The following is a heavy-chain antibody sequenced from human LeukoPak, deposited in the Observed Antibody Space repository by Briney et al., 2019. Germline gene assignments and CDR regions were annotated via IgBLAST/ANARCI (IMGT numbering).Heavy chain of an antibody. Sequence: SETLSLTCAVYGGSFSGYYWSWIRQPPGKGLEWIGEINHSGSTNYNPSLTSRVTISVDTSKNQFSLKLSSVTAADTAVYYCARSVELLWFGELLYTYYFDYWGQGTLVTVSS. CDR1: GGSFSGYY. J-gene: IGHJ4*02. CDR2: INHSGST. V-gene: IGHV4-34*01. CDR3: ARSVELLWFGELLYTYYFDY. D-gene: IGHD3-10*01.